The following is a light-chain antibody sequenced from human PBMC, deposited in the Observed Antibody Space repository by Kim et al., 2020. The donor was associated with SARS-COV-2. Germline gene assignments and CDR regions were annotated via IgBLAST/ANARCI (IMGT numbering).Light chain of an antibody. CDR3: QHRRTWPLT. CDR2: DAS. V-gene: IGKV3-11*01. CDR1: QYIDNW. J-gene: IGKJ2*01. Sequence: EIVLTQSPATLSLSPGERATLSCRASQYIDNWLAWYQQKPGQVPRLLIYDASNRATGIPAMFSGSGSGTDFTLTISSLEPEDFAVYYCQHRRTWPLTFGQGTKLEI.